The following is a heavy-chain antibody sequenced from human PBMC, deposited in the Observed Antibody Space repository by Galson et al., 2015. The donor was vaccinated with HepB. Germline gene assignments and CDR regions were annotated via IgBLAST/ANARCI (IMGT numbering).Heavy chain of an antibody. CDR2: MNPNSGNT. V-gene: IGHV1-8*01. CDR1: GYTFTSYD. J-gene: IGHJ6*02. Sequence: SVKVSCKASGYTFTSYDINWVRQATGQGLEWMGWMNPNSGNTGYAQKFQGRVTMTRNTSISTAYMELSSLRSEDTAVYYWARGSYYDYVWGSDLGVKTIDYYYYYGMDVWGQVTTVTVSS. CDR3: ARGSYYDYVWGSDLGVKTIDYYYYYGMDV. D-gene: IGHD3-16*01.